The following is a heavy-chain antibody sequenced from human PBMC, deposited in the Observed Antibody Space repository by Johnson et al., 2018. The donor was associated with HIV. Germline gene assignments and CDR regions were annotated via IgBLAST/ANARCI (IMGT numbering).Heavy chain of an antibody. Sequence: MQLVESGGGVLRPGASLRLSCEGFGFIFDDYDLSWVRQAQGKGLEWVSGINWNGVSTAYADSVKGRCTISRDNGKNSLYTQMNSLRGEDTALYYCARRDSGSLSFDIWGQGTMVTVSS. J-gene: IGHJ3*02. CDR2: INWNGVST. CDR1: GFIFDDYD. V-gene: IGHV3-20*04. CDR3: ARRDSGSLSFDI. D-gene: IGHD1-26*01.